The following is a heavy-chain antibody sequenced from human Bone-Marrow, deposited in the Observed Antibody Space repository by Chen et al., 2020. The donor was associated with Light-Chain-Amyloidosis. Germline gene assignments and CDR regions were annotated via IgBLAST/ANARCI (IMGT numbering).Heavy chain of an antibody. CDR3: ARGSYFDSLFLEF. J-gene: IGHJ4*02. CDR2: FYYSGKT. Sequence: QVHLQESGPGLVKASETLSLTCSVPGGPVSSSTYYWSWIRQPPGKGLEWIGYFYYSGKTNYNPSLKSRVTISGDTSRNEFSLKLTSVTAVDTALYYCARGSYFDSLFLEFWGQGTLVTVSS. V-gene: IGHV4-61*01. D-gene: IGHD3-22*01. CDR1: GGPVSSSTYY.